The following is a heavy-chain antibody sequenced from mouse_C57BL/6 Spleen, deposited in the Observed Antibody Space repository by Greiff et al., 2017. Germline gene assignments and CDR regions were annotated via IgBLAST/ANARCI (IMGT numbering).Heavy chain of an antibody. CDR1: GYAFSSSW. CDR2: IYPGDGDT. J-gene: IGHJ3*01. D-gene: IGHD1-1*01. Sequence: QVQLQQSGPELVKPGASVKISCKASGYAFSSSWMNWVKQRPGKGLEWIGRIYPGDGDTNYNGKFKGKATLTADKSSSTAYMQLSSLTSEDSAVYFCARSYYGSSYVLADWGQGTLVTVSA. CDR3: ARSYYGSSYVLAD. V-gene: IGHV1-82*01.